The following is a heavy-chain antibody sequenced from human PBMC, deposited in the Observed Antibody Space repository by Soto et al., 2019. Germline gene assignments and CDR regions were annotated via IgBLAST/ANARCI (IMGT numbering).Heavy chain of an antibody. D-gene: IGHD2-21*01. Sequence: EVQLLESGGDLEQPGGSLRLSCAASGFTFSTYAMGWFRQAPGKGLEWVSAISDTSDGTYYAGSVKGRFTISRDNSKNKLYLEMDSLRVEDTALYYCAKEIASSWSDWGQGTLVTVSA. V-gene: IGHV3-23*01. CDR3: AKEIASSWSD. CDR1: GFTFSTYA. J-gene: IGHJ4*02. CDR2: ISDTSDGT.